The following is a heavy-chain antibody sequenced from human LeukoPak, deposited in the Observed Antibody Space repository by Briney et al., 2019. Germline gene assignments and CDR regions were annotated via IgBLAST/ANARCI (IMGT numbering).Heavy chain of an antibody. CDR1: GYTYTSYA. CDR3: AGEYSAEDGIDY. D-gene: IGHD6-19*01. Sequence: GASVKDSCKASGYTYTSYAMHWVRQAPGQRLEWMGWINAGNGDTKYSQKLQGRVTITRDTSASTAYMELSSLRSEDTAVYYCAGEYSAEDGIDYWGRGTLVTVSS. V-gene: IGHV1-3*01. CDR2: INAGNGDT. J-gene: IGHJ4*02.